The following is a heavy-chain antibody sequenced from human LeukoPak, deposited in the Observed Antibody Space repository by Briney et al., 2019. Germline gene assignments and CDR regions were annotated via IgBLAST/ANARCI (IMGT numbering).Heavy chain of an antibody. CDR1: GFTFSSYS. V-gene: IGHV3-21*01. Sequence: GGSLRLSCAASGFTFSSYSMNWVRQAPGKGLEWVSSISSSSSYIYYADSVKGRFTISRDNAKNSLYLQMNSLRAEDTAVYYCARDHRQYSSGWYSGFFDYWGQGTLVTVSS. D-gene: IGHD6-19*01. J-gene: IGHJ4*02. CDR3: ARDHRQYSSGWYSGFFDY. CDR2: ISSSSSYI.